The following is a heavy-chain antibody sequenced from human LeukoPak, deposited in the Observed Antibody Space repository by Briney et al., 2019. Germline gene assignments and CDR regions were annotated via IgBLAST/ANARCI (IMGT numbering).Heavy chain of an antibody. V-gene: IGHV1-2*02. Sequence: ASVKVSCKASGYTFTGYYMHWVRQAPGQGLEWMGWINPNSGGTNYAQKFQGRVTMTRDTSISTAYMELSRLRSDDTAVYYCARPDSTVTGWFDPWGQGTLVTVSS. J-gene: IGHJ5*02. D-gene: IGHD4-17*01. CDR2: INPNSGGT. CDR3: ARPDSTVTGWFDP. CDR1: GYTFTGYY.